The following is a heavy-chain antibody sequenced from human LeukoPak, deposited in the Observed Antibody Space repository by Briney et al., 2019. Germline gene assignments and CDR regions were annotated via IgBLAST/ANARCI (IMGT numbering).Heavy chain of an antibody. CDR1: GFTFSNYA. D-gene: IGHD5-24*01. Sequence: PGGSLRLSRAASGFTFSNYAMNWVRQVPGKGLEWVSGISGTDGTKYDAESVRGRFTVSRDNSKNTLYLQMSSLRAEDTAIYYCAKDRGFTLRDGGMFDSWGQGTLVTVSS. CDR2: ISGTDGTK. CDR3: AKDRGFTLRDGGMFDS. V-gene: IGHV3-23*01. J-gene: IGHJ4*02.